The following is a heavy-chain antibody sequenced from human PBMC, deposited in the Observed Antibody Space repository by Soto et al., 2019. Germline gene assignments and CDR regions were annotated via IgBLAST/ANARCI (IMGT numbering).Heavy chain of an antibody. CDR3: ARDTPIYGSGMPTPTDGMDV. CDR1: GGSISSSNW. Sequence: QVQLQESGPGLVKPSGTLSLTCAVSGGSISSSNWWSWVRQPPGKGLEWIGEIYHSGSTNYNPSLKSRVTISVDKSKNQFSLKLSSVTAADTAVYYCARDTPIYGSGMPTPTDGMDVWGQGTTVTVSS. V-gene: IGHV4-4*02. CDR2: IYHSGST. J-gene: IGHJ6*02. D-gene: IGHD3-10*01.